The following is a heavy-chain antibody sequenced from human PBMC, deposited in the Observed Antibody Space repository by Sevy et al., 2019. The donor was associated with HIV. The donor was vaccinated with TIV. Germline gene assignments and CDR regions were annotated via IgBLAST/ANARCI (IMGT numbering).Heavy chain of an antibody. CDR2: VSAHNGDT. V-gene: IGHV1-18*01. J-gene: IGHJ4*02. CDR3: ARAYCSGGSCYSLAY. D-gene: IGHD2-15*01. Sequence: ASVKVSCKASGYTFTSYRITWVRQAPGQGLEWMGWVSAHNGDTNYAQKLQGRVTMTTDTSTRTAYMELRTLRSDDTAVYYCARAYCSGGSCYSLAYWGQGTLVTVSS. CDR1: GYTFTSYR.